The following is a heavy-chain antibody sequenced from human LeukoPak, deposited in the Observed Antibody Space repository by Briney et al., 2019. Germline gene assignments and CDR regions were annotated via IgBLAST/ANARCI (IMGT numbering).Heavy chain of an antibody. D-gene: IGHD6-19*01. CDR2: IYYSGST. J-gene: IGHJ6*03. Sequence: SETLSLTCTVSGGSISSSSYYWGWIRQPPGKGLEWIGSIYYSGSTYYNPSLKSRVTISVDTSKNQFSLKLSSVTAADTAVYYCASSSLVVAGHYYYYYYMDVWGKGTTVTISS. V-gene: IGHV4-39*07. CDR3: ASSSLVVAGHYYYYYYMDV. CDR1: GGSISSSSYY.